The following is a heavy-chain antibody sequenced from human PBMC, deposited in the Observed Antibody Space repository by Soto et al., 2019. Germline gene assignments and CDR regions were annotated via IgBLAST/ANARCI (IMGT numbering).Heavy chain of an antibody. CDR2: ISSTTNYI. J-gene: IGHJ4*02. CDR1: GFTFTRYS. Sequence: GGSLRLSCAASGFTFTRYSMNWVRQAPGKGLEWVSSISSTTNYIYYGDSMKGRFTISRDNAKNSLYLEMNSLRAEDTAVFYCARESEDLTSNFDYWGQGTLVTVSS. V-gene: IGHV3-21*06. CDR3: ARESEDLTSNFDY.